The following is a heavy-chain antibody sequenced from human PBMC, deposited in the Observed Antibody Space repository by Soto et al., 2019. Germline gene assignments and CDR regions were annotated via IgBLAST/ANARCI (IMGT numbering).Heavy chain of an antibody. CDR3: ATTPQYSISWSSYCMDV. V-gene: IGHV5-10-1*01. CDR1: GYSFTSYW. D-gene: IGHD6-13*01. Sequence: GESLKISCKGSGYSFTSYWISWVRQMPGKGLEWMGRIDPSDSYTNYSPSFQGHVTISADKSISTAYLQWSSLKASDTAMYYCATTPQYSISWSSYCMDVWGQGTTVTVSS. CDR2: IDPSDSYT. J-gene: IGHJ6*02.